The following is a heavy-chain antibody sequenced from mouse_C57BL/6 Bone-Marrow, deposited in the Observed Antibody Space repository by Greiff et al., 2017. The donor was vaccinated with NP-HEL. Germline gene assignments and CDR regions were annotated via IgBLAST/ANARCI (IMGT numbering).Heavy chain of an antibody. CDR1: GYTFTDYE. V-gene: IGHV1-15*01. Sequence: LQESGAELVRPGASVTLSCKASGYTFTDYEMHWVKQTPVHGLEWIGAIDPETGGTAYNQKFKGKAILTADKSSSTAYMELRSLTSEDSAVYYCTRGVYYGNYGFFDYWGQGTTLTVSS. CDR2: IDPETGGT. CDR3: TRGVYYGNYGFFDY. J-gene: IGHJ2*01. D-gene: IGHD2-1*01.